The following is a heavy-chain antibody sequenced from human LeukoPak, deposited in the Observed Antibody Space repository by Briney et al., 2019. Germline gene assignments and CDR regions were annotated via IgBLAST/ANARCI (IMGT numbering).Heavy chain of an antibody. Sequence: SVKVSCKASGGTFSSYAISWVRQAPGQGLEWMGGIIPIFGTANYAQKFQGRVTITADKSTSTAYMELSSLRVEDTAVYYCAKEHGGSSWCEDAFDIWGQGTMVTVSS. CDR3: AKEHGGSSWCEDAFDI. CDR2: IIPIFGTA. CDR1: GGTFSSYA. D-gene: IGHD6-13*01. V-gene: IGHV1-69*06. J-gene: IGHJ3*02.